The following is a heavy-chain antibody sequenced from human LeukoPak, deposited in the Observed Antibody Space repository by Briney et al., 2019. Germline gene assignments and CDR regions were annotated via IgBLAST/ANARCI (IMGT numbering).Heavy chain of an antibody. V-gene: IGHV3-7*03. D-gene: IGHD3-16*01. J-gene: IGHJ6*02. CDR1: GFTFSSYW. CDR3: ARGGGLDA. CDR2: INHNGNVN. Sequence: PGGSLRLSCAASGFTFSSYWMNWARQAPGKGLEWVAGINHNGNVNYYVDSVKGRFTISRDNAKNSLYLQMSNLRAEDTAVYFCARGGGLDAWGQGATVTVSS.